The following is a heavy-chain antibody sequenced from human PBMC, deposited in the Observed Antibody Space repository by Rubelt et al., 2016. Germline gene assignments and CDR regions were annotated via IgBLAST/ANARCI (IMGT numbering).Heavy chain of an antibody. CDR3: ARDAVAEANWFDP. Sequence: GKGLEWVAVISYDGSNKYYADSVKGRFTISRDNSKNTLYLQMNSLRAEDTAVHYCARDAVAEANWFDPWGQGTLVTVSS. D-gene: IGHD6-19*01. V-gene: IGHV3-30*04. J-gene: IGHJ5*02. CDR2: ISYDGSNK.